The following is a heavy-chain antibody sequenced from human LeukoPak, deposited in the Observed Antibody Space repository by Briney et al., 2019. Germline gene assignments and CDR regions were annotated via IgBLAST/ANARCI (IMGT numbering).Heavy chain of an antibody. D-gene: IGHD1-26*01. Sequence: SVKVSCKGSGGTFSSYAISWVRQAPGQGLEWMGGIIPIFGTANYAQKFQGRVTITADESTSTAYMELSSLRSEDTAVYYCARDRSGVGATPFDYWGQGTLVTVSS. CDR1: GGTFSSYA. V-gene: IGHV1-69*13. CDR2: IIPIFGTA. J-gene: IGHJ4*02. CDR3: ARDRSGVGATPFDY.